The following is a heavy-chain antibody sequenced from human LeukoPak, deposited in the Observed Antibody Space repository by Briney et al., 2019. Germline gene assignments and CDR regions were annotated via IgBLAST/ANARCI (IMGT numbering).Heavy chain of an antibody. CDR2: IYPGDSDT. J-gene: IGHJ2*01. CDR1: GYSFTTYW. V-gene: IGHV5-51*01. CDR3: ARRAITSPYWYFDL. D-gene: IGHD2-2*01. Sequence: GESLKISCKGSGYSFTTYWIGWVRQMPGKGLEWMGIIYPGDSDTRYSPSFQGQVTISADKSISTVDLQWSSLKASDTAMYYCARRAITSPYWYFDLWGRGTLVTVSS.